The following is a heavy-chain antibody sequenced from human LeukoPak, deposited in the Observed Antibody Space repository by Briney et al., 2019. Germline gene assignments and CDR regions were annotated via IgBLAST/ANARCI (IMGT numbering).Heavy chain of an antibody. CDR3: ARSSGYYSSLFYMHV. J-gene: IGHJ6*03. CDR1: GYTFTGYY. V-gene: IGHV1-2*02. D-gene: IGHD3-22*01. CDR2: INPNSGGT. Sequence: ASVKVSCKASGYTFTGYYMHWVRQAPGQGLEWMGWINPNSGGTNYAQKFQGRVTMTRDTSISTAYMELSRLRSDDTAVYDCARSSGYYSSLFYMHVWGKGTTVTVSS.